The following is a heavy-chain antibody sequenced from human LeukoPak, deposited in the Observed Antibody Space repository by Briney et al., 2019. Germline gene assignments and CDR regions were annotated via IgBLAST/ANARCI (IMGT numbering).Heavy chain of an antibody. CDR3: ARDPTDSSGYYYGY. D-gene: IGHD3-22*01. V-gene: IGHV3-21*01. CDR2: ISSSSSYI. J-gene: IGHJ4*02. CDR1: GFTFNNAW. Sequence: GGSLRLSCTASGFTFNNAWMNWVRQAPGKGLEWVSSISSSSSYIYYADSVKGRFTISRDNAKNSLYLQMNSLRAEDTAVYYCARDPTDSSGYYYGYWGQGTLVTVSS.